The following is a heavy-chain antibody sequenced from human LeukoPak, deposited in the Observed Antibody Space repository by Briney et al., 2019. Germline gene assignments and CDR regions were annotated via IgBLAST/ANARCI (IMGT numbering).Heavy chain of an antibody. CDR3: AREGGFPRVWDY. Sequence: PSETLSVTCTVSGGSISSGGYYWSWIRQPPGKGLEWIGYIYHSGSTYYNPSLKSRVTISVDRSKNQFSLKLSSVTAADTAVYYCAREGGFPRVWDYWGQGTLVTVSS. CDR2: IYHSGST. D-gene: IGHD3-16*01. V-gene: IGHV4-30-2*01. J-gene: IGHJ4*02. CDR1: GGSISSGGYY.